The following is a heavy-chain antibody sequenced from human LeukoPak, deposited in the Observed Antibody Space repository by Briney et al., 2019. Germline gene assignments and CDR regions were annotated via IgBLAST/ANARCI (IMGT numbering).Heavy chain of an antibody. J-gene: IGHJ4*02. Sequence: PSETLSLTCAVYGGSFSGYYWSWIRQPPGKGLGWIGEINHSGSTNYNPSLKSRVTISVDTSKNQFSLKLSSVTAADTAVYYCARGWAAPYGPLGYWGQGTLVTVSS. CDR2: INHSGST. CDR1: GGSFSGYY. V-gene: IGHV4-34*01. D-gene: IGHD4-17*01. CDR3: ARGWAAPYGPLGY.